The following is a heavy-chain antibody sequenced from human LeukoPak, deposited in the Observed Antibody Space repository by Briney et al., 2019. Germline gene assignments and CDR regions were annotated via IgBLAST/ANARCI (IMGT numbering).Heavy chain of an antibody. CDR3: ARDEYYYDSSGYYFVY. Sequence: SETLSLTWTVSGGSISSYYWSWIRQPAGKGLEWIGRIYTSGSTNYNPSLKSRVTMSVDTSKNQFSLKLSSVTAADTAVYYCARDEYYYDSSGYYFVYWGQGTLVTVSS. CDR1: GGSISSYY. CDR2: IYTSGST. V-gene: IGHV4-4*07. J-gene: IGHJ4*02. D-gene: IGHD3-22*01.